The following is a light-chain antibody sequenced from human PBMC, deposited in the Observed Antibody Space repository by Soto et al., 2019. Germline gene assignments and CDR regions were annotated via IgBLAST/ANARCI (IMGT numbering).Light chain of an antibody. Sequence: EIVLTQSPGTLSLSPGERATLSCRASQSVSSSYLAWYQQKPGQAPRLLIYGASSRATDIPDRFSGSGSGTDFTLTISRLEPEDFAVYYCQQYGSSPRVTFGQGTRLEIK. CDR2: GAS. CDR1: QSVSSSY. V-gene: IGKV3-20*01. CDR3: QQYGSSPRVT. J-gene: IGKJ5*01.